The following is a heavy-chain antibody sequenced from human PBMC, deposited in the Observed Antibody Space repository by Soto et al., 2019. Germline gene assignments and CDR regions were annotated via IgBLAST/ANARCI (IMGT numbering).Heavy chain of an antibody. CDR2: IWYDGSNK. V-gene: IGHV3-33*01. CDR1: GFTFSSYG. CDR3: ARGGIAAAGIDY. J-gene: IGHJ4*02. Sequence: LRLSCAASGFTFSSYGMHWVRQAPGKGLEWVAVIWYDGSNKYYADSVKGRFTISRDNSKNTLYLQMNSLRAEDTAVYYCARGGIAAAGIDYWGQGTLVTVSS. D-gene: IGHD6-13*01.